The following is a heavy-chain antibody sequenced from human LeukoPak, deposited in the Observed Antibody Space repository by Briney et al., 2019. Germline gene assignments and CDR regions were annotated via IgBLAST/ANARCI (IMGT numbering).Heavy chain of an antibody. V-gene: IGHV4-39*07. CDR2: IYYSGST. CDR3: ARLLDNDSSGDPDTFDM. Sequence: SETLSLTCTVSGGSISSSSYYWGWIRQPPGKGLEWIGSIYYSGSTYYNPSLKSRVTISVDTSKNQFSLKLTSVTAADTAVYYCARLLDNDSSGDPDTFDMWGQGTVVTVSS. D-gene: IGHD3-22*01. CDR1: GGSISSSSYY. J-gene: IGHJ3*02.